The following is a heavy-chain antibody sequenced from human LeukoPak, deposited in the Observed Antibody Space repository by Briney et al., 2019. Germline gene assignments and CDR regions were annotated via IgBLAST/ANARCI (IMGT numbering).Heavy chain of an antibody. Sequence: AASVRVSCKASGYTFNTYALNWVRQAPGQGLEWMGWINTNTVFPTYAQGFAGGFVFFLGTSVRKTYLLDSSLKGEETAAYYCATESQGSSNSYRRGTDAYHIWGQGTMATVTT. CDR1: GYTFNTYA. V-gene: IGHV7-4-1*02. CDR2: INTNTVFP. CDR3: ATESQGSSNSYRRGTDAYHI. J-gene: IGHJ3*02. D-gene: IGHD2-2*01.